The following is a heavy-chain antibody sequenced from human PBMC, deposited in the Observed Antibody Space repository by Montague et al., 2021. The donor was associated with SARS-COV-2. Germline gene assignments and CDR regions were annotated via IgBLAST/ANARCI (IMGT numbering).Heavy chain of an antibody. J-gene: IGHJ6*02. D-gene: IGHD3-10*01. V-gene: IGHV4-30-4*01. CDR2: IYYSGST. CDR3: AREGLKRLLWFVEGYYYGMDV. Sequence: IYYSGSTYYNPSLKSRVTISVDTSKNQFSLKLSYVTAADTAVDYFAREGLKRLLWFVEGYYYGMDVWGQGNTVTGAS.